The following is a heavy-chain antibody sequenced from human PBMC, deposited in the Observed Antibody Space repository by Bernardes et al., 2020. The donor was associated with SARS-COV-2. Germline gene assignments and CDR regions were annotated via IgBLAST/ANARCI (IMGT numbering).Heavy chain of an antibody. CDR3: ARGGWDDYEDDAFDF. CDR2: INSLGSIT. Sequence: GGSLRLSCATSGFTFSSYWMHWVRQAPGKGLVWVSRINSLGSITKYADFVKGRFTISRDNAKNTLFLQMNSLRAEDTAVYYCARGGWDDYEDDAFDFWGQGTMVTVSS. V-gene: IGHV3-74*03. D-gene: IGHD4-17*01. CDR1: GFTFSSYW. J-gene: IGHJ3*01.